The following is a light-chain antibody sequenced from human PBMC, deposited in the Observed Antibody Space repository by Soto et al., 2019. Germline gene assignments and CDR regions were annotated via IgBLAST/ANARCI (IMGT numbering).Light chain of an antibody. V-gene: IGKV1-5*03. CDR1: QSISSW. Sequence: DIQMTQSPSTLSASVGDRVTITCRASQSISSWLAWYQQKPGKAPKLLIYKASSLESGVPSRFSVRGSGTEVTLTISSLQTDDFATYYCQQYNSLWTFGQGTKVEIK. J-gene: IGKJ1*01. CDR2: KAS. CDR3: QQYNSLWT.